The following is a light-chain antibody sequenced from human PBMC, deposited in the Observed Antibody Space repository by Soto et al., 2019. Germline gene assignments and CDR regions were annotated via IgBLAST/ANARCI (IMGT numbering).Light chain of an antibody. J-gene: IGKJ3*01. V-gene: IGKV1-9*01. CDR2: AVS. Sequence: IQLTQSPSSLYASVGDRVTITGRASQGISTYLAWYQQKPGKAPQLLIYAVSTVQSGASSKFSGSGFGTDFTLTISSLQPEDVATYYCKQLNGRFPFGPGTKGDSK. CDR1: QGISTY. CDR3: KQLNGRFP.